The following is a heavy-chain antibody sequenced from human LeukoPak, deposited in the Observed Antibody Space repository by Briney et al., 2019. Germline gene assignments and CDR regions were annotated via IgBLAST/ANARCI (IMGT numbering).Heavy chain of an antibody. CDR3: ARGPRGSGSYYKY. J-gene: IGHJ4*02. Sequence: PSETLSLTCAVYGGSFSGYYWNWIRQPPGKGLEWIGEINHSGSTNANPSLKSRVTRSVDTSKNQFSLKLTSVTAADTAVYYCARGPRGSGSYYKYWGQGTLVTVSS. CDR2: INHSGST. CDR1: GGSFSGYY. V-gene: IGHV4-34*01. D-gene: IGHD3-10*01.